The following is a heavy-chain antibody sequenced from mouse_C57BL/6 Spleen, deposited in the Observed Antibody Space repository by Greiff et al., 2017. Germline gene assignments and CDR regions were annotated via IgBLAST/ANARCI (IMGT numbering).Heavy chain of an antibody. V-gene: IGHV3-6*01. CDR1: GYSITSGYY. J-gene: IGHJ2*01. CDR3: ARDYYSTSYFDY. CDR2: ISYDGSN. D-gene: IGHD1-1*01. Sequence: EVQLQESGPGLVKPSQSLSLTCSVTGYSITSGYYWNWIRQFPGNKLEWMGYISYDGSNNYNPSLKNRISITRDTSKNQFFLKLNSVTTEDTATYYCARDYYSTSYFDYWGQGTTLTVSS.